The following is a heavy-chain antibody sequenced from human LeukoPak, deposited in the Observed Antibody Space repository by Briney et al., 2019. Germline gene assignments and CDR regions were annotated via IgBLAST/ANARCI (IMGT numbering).Heavy chain of an antibody. V-gene: IGHV1-69*06. Sequence: SVKVSCKASGGTFSSYAISWVRQAPGQGLEWMGGIIPIFGTANYAQKFQGRVTMTEDTSTDTAYMELSSLRSEDTAVYYCATVRAWFGDAFDIWGQGTMVTVSS. CDR3: ATVRAWFGDAFDI. J-gene: IGHJ3*02. CDR1: GGTFSSYA. D-gene: IGHD3-10*01. CDR2: IIPIFGTA.